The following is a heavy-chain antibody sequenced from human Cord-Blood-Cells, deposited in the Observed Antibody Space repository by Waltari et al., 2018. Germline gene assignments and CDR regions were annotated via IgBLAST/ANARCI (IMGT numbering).Heavy chain of an antibody. CDR1: GYTFTVYY. Sequence: QVQLVQAGAAVNKPGASVKVSCTASGYTFTVYYMHWVRQAPGQGLEWMGWINPNSGGTNYAQKFQGRVTMTRDTSSSTAYMELSRLRSDDTAVYYCARSLQLNLYFDLWGRGTLVTVSS. J-gene: IGHJ2*01. D-gene: IGHD1-1*01. CDR2: INPNSGGT. CDR3: ARSLQLNLYFDL. V-gene: IGHV1-2*02.